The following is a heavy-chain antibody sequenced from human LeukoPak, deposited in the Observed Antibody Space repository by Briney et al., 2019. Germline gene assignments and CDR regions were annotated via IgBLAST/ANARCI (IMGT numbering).Heavy chain of an antibody. J-gene: IGHJ4*02. CDR3: ATAYFDSSGYSDY. CDR2: IQFDGSNK. V-gene: IGHV3-30*02. CDR1: ALTFSSYG. D-gene: IGHD3-22*01. Sequence: GGSLRLSCAASALTFSSYGMHWVRQAPGKGLEWVAFIQFDGSNKYDADYMKGRFTISRDNSKNTLYLQMNSLRGEDTAVYYCATAYFDSSGYSDYWGQGTLVTVSS.